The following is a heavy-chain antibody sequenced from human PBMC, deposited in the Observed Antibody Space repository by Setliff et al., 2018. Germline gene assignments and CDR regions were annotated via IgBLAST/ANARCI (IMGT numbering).Heavy chain of an antibody. CDR1: GFTYNNCW. CDR2: INPDGSEK. V-gene: IGHV3-7*01. J-gene: IGHJ4*02. Sequence: GGSLRLSCGASGFTYNNCWVSWVRQAPGKGLEWLASINPDGSEKYYVDSVKGRFTISRDNAKNSLSLQMNSLRTEDTAVYYCFGAGTCSYWGQGTLVTVSS. CDR3: FGAGTCSY. D-gene: IGHD3-10*01.